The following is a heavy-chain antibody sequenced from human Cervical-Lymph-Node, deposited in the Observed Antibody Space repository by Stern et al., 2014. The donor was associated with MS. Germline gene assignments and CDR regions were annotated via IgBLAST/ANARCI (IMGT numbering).Heavy chain of an antibody. CDR2: ISYSGNT. Sequence: QVQLVQSGPGLVKPSQTLSLTCTVSGASLSSLNYYWSWIRQRPGKGLAGIGFISYSGNTNYNPSLKSRVTVSADTSKTQFSLRLTSVTAADTAVYYCARDNGLRVEQFFDYWGQGSLVTVSS. J-gene: IGHJ4*02. D-gene: IGHD4-17*01. CDR3: ARDNGLRVEQFFDY. CDR1: GASLSSLNYY. V-gene: IGHV4-31*03.